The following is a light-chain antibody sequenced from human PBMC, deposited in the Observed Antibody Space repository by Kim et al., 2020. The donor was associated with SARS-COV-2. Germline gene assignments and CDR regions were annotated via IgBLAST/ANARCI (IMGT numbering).Light chain of an antibody. CDR3: QQYNSYLT. V-gene: IGKV1-5*01. J-gene: IGKJ1*01. Sequence: DIQMTQSPSTLSASVGDRVTITCRASQSISSWLAWYQQKLGKAPKLLIYDASSLESGVPSRFSGSGSGTEFTLTISSLQPDDFATYYCQQYNSYLTFGQGTKVDIK. CDR2: DAS. CDR1: QSISSW.